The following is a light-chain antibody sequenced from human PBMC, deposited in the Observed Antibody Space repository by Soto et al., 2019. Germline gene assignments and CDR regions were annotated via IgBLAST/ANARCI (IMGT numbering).Light chain of an antibody. Sequence: EIVMTQSPATLSVSPGERATLSCRASQSVSSNLAWYQQKPGQAPRLLVYGASTRPTGIPTRFSGSGSGTEFTLTISSLQFEDFAVYYCQQYNKWPLWTFGQGTKVEIK. CDR3: QQYNKWPLWT. CDR2: GAS. J-gene: IGKJ1*01. V-gene: IGKV3-15*01. CDR1: QSVSSN.